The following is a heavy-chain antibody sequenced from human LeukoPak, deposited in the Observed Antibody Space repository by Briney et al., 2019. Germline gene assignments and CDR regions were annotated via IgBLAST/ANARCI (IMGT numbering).Heavy chain of an antibody. CDR2: ISSSSSYI. J-gene: IGHJ4*02. CDR3: ARDPPNYDSSGYYPLN. Sequence: GRSLRLSCAASGFTFSSYSMNWVRQAPGKGLEWVSSISSSSSYIYYADSVKGRFTISRDNAKNSLYLQMNSLRAEDTAVYYCARDPPNYDSSGYYPLNWGQGTLVTVSS. V-gene: IGHV3-21*01. D-gene: IGHD3-22*01. CDR1: GFTFSSYS.